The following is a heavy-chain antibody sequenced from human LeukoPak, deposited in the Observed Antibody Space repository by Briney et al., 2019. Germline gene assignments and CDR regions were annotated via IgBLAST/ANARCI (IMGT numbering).Heavy chain of an antibody. Sequence: PSETLSLTCTVSGYSISSGYYWGWIRQPPGKGLEWIGSIYHSGSTYYNPSLKSRVTISVDTSENLFSLKLSSVTAADTAVYYCSRVRGGVTWNFDYWGQGTLVTVSS. CDR3: SRVRGGVTWNFDY. V-gene: IGHV4-38-2*02. D-gene: IGHD3-16*01. J-gene: IGHJ4*02. CDR2: IYHSGST. CDR1: GYSISSGYY.